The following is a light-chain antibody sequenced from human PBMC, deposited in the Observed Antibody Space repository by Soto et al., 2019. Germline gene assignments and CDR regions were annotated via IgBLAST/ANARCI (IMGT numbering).Light chain of an antibody. J-gene: IGKJ3*01. V-gene: IGKV1-5*01. CDR1: QYISSW. Sequence: DIQMTQSPSSLSASIGDRVTIPCRASQYISSWLAWYQQKPGKAPKLLMFDTFSLESGVPSRFSGSGSGTEFTLAISSLQPEDFATYYCQQSYNTLAFGPGTKVDVK. CDR2: DTF. CDR3: QQSYNTLA.